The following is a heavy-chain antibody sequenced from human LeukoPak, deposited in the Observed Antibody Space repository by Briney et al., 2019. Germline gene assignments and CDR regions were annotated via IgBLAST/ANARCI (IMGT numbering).Heavy chain of an antibody. J-gene: IGHJ6*03. CDR1: GYTFTGYY. CDR2: INPNSGGT. CDR3: AREDGGWAMAPYYYYYMDV. V-gene: IGHV1-2*02. D-gene: IGHD5-18*01. Sequence: ASVKVSCKASGYTFTGYYMHWVRQAPGQGLEWMGWINPNSGGTNYAQKFQGRVTMTRDTSISTAYMELSRLRSDDTAVYYCAREDGGWAMAPYYYYYMDVWGKGTTVTVSS.